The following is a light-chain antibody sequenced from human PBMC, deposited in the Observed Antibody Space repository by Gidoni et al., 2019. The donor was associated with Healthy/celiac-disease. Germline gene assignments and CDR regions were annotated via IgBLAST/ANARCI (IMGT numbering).Light chain of an antibody. CDR3: QQYYSTLTWT. CDR2: WAS. Sequence: DIVMTQSPDPLAVSLGERATINCKSSQSVLYSSNNKNYLAWYQQKPGQPPKLLIYWASTRESGVPDRFSGSGSGTDFTLTISSLQAEDVAVYYCQQYYSTLTWTFGQETKVEIK. CDR1: QSVLYSSNNKNY. V-gene: IGKV4-1*01. J-gene: IGKJ1*01.